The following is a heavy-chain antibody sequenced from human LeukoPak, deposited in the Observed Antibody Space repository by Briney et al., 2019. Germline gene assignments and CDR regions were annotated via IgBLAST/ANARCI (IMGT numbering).Heavy chain of an antibody. J-gene: IGHJ5*02. V-gene: IGHV1-69*05. D-gene: IGHD3-10*01. CDR3: ARDSGGVFDP. Sequence: ASVKVSCKASGGTFSSYAISWVRQAPGLGLEWMGGIIPIFGTANYAQKFQGRVTITTDESTSTAYMELSSLRSEDTAVYYCARDSGGVFDPWGQGTLVTVSS. CDR2: IIPIFGTA. CDR1: GGTFSSYA.